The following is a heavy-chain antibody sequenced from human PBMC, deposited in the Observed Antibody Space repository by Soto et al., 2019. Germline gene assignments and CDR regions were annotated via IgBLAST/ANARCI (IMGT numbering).Heavy chain of an antibody. J-gene: IGHJ4*02. V-gene: IGHV3-48*03. CDR2: ISSSRNTI. CDR3: RRSQFLEFN. D-gene: IGHD3-3*01. CDR1: GFTFSAYE. Sequence: GGSLRLSCAASGFTFSAYEMNWVRQAPGKGLEWVSYISSSRNTIYYADSVKGRFTISRDNAKNSLFLQMNSLRVEDTAFYYSRRSQFLEFNWAQGPLVTVFS.